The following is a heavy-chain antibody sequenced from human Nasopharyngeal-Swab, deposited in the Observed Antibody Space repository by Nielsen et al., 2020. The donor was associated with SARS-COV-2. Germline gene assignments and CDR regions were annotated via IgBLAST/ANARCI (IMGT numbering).Heavy chain of an antibody. D-gene: IGHD6-19*01. V-gene: IGHV3-33*01. CDR3: ARDLAVDDSGSDY. Sequence: WIRQPPGKGLEWVAVIWYDGSNKYYADSVKGRFTISRDNSKNTLYLQMNSLRASDTAGYYCARDLAVDDSGSDYWGQGTLVTVSS. J-gene: IGHJ4*02. CDR2: IWYDGSNK.